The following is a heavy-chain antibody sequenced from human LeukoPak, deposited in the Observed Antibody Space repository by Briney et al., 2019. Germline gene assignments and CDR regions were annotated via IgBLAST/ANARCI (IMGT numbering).Heavy chain of an antibody. CDR1: GYSISSGYY. J-gene: IGHJ4*02. Sequence: SETLSLTCTVSGYSISSGYYWGWIRQPPGRGLEWIGSIYHSGSTYYNPSLKSRVTISVDTSKNQFSLKLSSVTAADTAVYYCATGGGFWKVWGQGTLVTVSS. D-gene: IGHD3-16*01. V-gene: IGHV4-38-2*02. CDR3: ATGGGFWKV. CDR2: IYHSGST.